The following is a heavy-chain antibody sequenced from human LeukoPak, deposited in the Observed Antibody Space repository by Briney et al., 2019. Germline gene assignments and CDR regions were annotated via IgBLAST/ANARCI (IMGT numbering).Heavy chain of an antibody. CDR2: IYSSGNT. CDR3: ARHSGLRSPFDP. Sequence: SETLSLTCTVSGGSISTTNYYWGWIRQPPGRDLEWIGSIYSSGNTYYNPSLESRVTISVDTSKNQLSLKLTSATAADPSVYYCARHSGLRSPFDPWGQGTLVTVSS. V-gene: IGHV4-39*01. J-gene: IGHJ5*02. CDR1: GGSISTTNYY. D-gene: IGHD3-3*01.